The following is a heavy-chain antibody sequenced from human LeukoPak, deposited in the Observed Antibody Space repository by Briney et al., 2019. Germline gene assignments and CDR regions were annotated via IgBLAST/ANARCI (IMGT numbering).Heavy chain of an antibody. J-gene: IGHJ4*02. V-gene: IGHV1-18*01. CDR1: GYTFTSYG. D-gene: IGHD6-19*01. CDR3: ARRIAVAGIGFFDY. Sequence: ASVKVSCKASGYTFTSYGISWVRQAPGQGLEWMGWISAYNGNTNYAQKLQGRVTMTTDTSTSTAYMELRSLRSDDTAVYYCARRIAVAGIGFFDYWGQGTLVTVSS. CDR2: ISAYNGNT.